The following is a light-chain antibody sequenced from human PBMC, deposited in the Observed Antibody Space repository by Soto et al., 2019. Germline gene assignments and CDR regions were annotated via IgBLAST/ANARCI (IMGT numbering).Light chain of an antibody. CDR1: QSVSTNY. Sequence: EIVLTQSPGTLSLSPGERATLSCRASQSVSTNYLAWYQRKPGQAPRLLIYGASSRATGIPDRFSGSGSGPDFPLTITRLEPEDFAVYYCQQYGSSPPTFGQGTKVEIK. J-gene: IGKJ1*01. CDR3: QQYGSSPPT. CDR2: GAS. V-gene: IGKV3-20*01.